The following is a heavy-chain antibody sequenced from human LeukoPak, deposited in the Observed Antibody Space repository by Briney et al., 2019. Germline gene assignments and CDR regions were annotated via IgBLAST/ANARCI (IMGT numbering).Heavy chain of an antibody. Sequence: SETLSLTCTVSGGSISSSSYYWGWIRQPPGKGLEWIGSIYYSGSTYYNPSLKSRVTISVDTSKNQFSPKLSSVTAADTAVHYCARYPKVRIVGATSGLDYWGQGTLVTVSS. J-gene: IGHJ4*02. V-gene: IGHV4-39*01. CDR3: ARYPKVRIVGATSGLDY. CDR1: GGSISSSSYY. CDR2: IYYSGST. D-gene: IGHD1-26*01.